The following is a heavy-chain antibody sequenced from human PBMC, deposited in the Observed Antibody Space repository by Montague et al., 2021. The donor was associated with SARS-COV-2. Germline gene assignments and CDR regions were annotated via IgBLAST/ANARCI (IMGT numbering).Heavy chain of an antibody. D-gene: IGHD6-19*01. CDR2: ISTSGSS. V-gene: IGHV4-4*08. CDR3: ARDRRGMAMAGRAYYYYMAV. Sequence: ISTSGSSSYNPSLKSRVTIMLDTSKQQFSLELTSVTAADTAVDYCARDRRGMAMAGRAYYYYMAVWGKGTTVTVSS. J-gene: IGHJ6*03.